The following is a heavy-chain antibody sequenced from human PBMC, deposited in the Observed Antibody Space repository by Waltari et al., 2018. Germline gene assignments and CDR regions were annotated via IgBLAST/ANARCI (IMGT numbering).Heavy chain of an antibody. D-gene: IGHD2-2*01. CDR3: ARGGFLEKDIVVVPAANWFDP. CDR2: ISSSGSTI. CDR1: GFTFSSYE. V-gene: IGHV3-48*03. J-gene: IGHJ5*02. Sequence: EVQLVESGGGLVQPGGSLRLSCAASGFTFSSYEMNWVRQAPGKGLEWVSYISSSGSTIYYEDSVKGRFTISRDNAKNSLYLQMNSLRAEDTAVYYCARGGFLEKDIVVVPAANWFDPWGQGTLVTVSS.